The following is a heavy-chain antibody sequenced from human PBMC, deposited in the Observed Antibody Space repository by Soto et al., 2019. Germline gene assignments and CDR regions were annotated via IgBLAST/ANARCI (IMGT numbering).Heavy chain of an antibody. Sequence: SGTLSATLTVSCCSIHSLYWSWSRQPPGKGLEWIGYIYYSGSTNYNPSLKSRVTISVDTSKNQFSLKLSSVTAADTAVYYCARVVPAADYFDYWGQGTLVTVSS. J-gene: IGHJ4*02. V-gene: IGHV4-59*08. D-gene: IGHD2-2*01. CDR3: ARVVPAADYFDY. CDR1: CCSIHSLY. CDR2: IYYSGST.